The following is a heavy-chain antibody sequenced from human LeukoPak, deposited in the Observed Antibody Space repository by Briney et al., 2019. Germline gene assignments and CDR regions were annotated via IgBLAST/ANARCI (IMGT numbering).Heavy chain of an antibody. CDR1: GGTFSSYA. Sequence: ASVKVSCKASGGTFSSYAISWVRQAPGQGLEWMGGIIPIFGTANYAQKFQGRVTITADKSTSTAYMELGSLRSEDTAVYYCAVRSLLLDVIDYWGQGTLVTVSS. J-gene: IGHJ4*02. CDR2: IIPIFGTA. CDR3: AVRSLLLDVIDY. V-gene: IGHV1-69*06. D-gene: IGHD2-15*01.